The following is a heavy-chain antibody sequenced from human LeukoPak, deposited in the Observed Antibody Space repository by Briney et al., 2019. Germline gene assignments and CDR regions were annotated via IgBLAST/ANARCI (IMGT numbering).Heavy chain of an antibody. D-gene: IGHD3-3*01. CDR2: ISAYNGNT. Sequence: ASVKVSCKASGYTFTSYGISWVRQAPGQGLEWMGWISAYNGNTNYAQKLQGRVTMTTDTSTSTAYMELRSLRSDDTAVYYCARDPGIFGVVIKPGFDYWGQGTLVTVSS. CDR3: ARDPGIFGVVIKPGFDY. J-gene: IGHJ4*02. CDR1: GYTFTSYG. V-gene: IGHV1-18*01.